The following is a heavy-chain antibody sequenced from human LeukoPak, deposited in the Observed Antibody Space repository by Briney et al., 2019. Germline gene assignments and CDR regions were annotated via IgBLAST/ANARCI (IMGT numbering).Heavy chain of an antibody. Sequence: GGSLRLSCGASGFSFGNYWMSWVRQAPGKGLEWVANIKQDGSEKYYVDSVKGRFTISRDNAKNSLYLHMNSLRADDTAVYYCARVYSTSWYDWDYWGKGTLVTVSS. CDR3: ARVYSTSWYDWDY. CDR2: IKQDGSEK. V-gene: IGHV3-7*01. D-gene: IGHD6-13*01. J-gene: IGHJ4*02. CDR1: GFSFGNYW.